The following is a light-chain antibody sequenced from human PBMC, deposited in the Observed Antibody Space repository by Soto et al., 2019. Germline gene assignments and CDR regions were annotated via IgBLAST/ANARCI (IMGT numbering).Light chain of an antibody. J-gene: IGKJ2*01. CDR2: GAS. CDR1: QSVSSSY. V-gene: IGKV3-20*01. CDR3: QQYGSSPRYT. Sequence: EIVLTQSPGTLSLSPGERATLSCRASQSVSSSYLAWYQQKPGQAPRLLIYGASSRATGIPDRFSGSGSGTEFTLPISRLQHEDFAVYYCQQYGSSPRYTFGQGTKLEIK.